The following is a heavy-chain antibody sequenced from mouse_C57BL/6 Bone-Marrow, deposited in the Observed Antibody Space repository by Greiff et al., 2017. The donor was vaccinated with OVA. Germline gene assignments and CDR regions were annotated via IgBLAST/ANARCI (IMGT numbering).Heavy chain of an antibody. CDR3: TTAYYSNYVGY. CDR2: IDPENGDT. J-gene: IGHJ2*01. V-gene: IGHV14-4*01. Sequence: VQLQQSGAELVRPGASVKLSCTASGFNIKDDYMHWVKQRPEQGLEWIGWIDPENGDTEYASKFQGKATITADTSSNTAYLQLSSRTSEDTAVYYCTTAYYSNYVGYWGQGTTLTVSS. D-gene: IGHD2-5*01. CDR1: GFNIKDDY.